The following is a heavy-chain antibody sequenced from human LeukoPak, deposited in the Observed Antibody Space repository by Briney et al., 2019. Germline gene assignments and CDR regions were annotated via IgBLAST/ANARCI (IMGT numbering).Heavy chain of an antibody. V-gene: IGHV3-9*01. CDR1: GFTFDDYA. CDR3: AKEGGYSSSWYVGWFDP. D-gene: IGHD6-13*01. Sequence: GRSLRLSCAASGFTFDDYAMHWVRQAPGKGLEWVSGISWNSGSIGYADSVKGRFTISRDNAKNSLYLQMNSLRAEDTALYYCAKEGGYSSSWYVGWFDPWGQGTVVSVSS. CDR2: ISWNSGSI. J-gene: IGHJ5*02.